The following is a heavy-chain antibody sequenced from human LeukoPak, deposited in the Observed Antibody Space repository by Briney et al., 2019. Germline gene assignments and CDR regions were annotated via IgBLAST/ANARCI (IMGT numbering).Heavy chain of an antibody. Sequence: SETLSLTCTVSGYSISGGFYWDWIRQPPGKGLEWIGSIYHSGSTYYNPSLKSRVTISVDTSKNQFSLKLSSVTAADTAVYYCAREDQNGYPQFEDYMDVWGKGTTVTVSS. J-gene: IGHJ6*03. CDR3: AREDQNGYPQFEDYMDV. D-gene: IGHD5-24*01. V-gene: IGHV4-38-2*02. CDR1: GYSISGGFY. CDR2: IYHSGST.